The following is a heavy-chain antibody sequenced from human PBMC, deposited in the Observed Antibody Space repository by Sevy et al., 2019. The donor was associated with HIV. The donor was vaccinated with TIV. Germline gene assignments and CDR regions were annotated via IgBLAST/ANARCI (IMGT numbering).Heavy chain of an antibody. CDR3: ARGHWEFEY. CDR2: IRNKADGQTT. V-gene: IGHV3-72*01. J-gene: IGHJ4*02. CDR1: GFTFSDYY. D-gene: IGHD1-26*01. Sequence: GSLRLSCAASGFTFSDYYMDWVRQAPGKGLEWVARIRNKADGQTTEYAASVKGRFTISRDNSQNSLFLQMSSLETEDTAIYYCARGHWEFEYWGQGTLVTLSS.